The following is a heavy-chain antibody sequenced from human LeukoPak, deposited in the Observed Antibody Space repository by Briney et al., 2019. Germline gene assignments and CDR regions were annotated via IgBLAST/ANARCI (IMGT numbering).Heavy chain of an antibody. V-gene: IGHV1-2*02. CDR1: GYTFTGYY. CDR3: ARDKYTGYEAFDY. J-gene: IGHJ4*02. Sequence: ASVKVSCKASGYTFTGYYIHWVRQAPGQGLEWMGWINPNNGGTNYAQKFQGRVTMTRDTSISTAYMELNRLTSDDTAVYYCARDKYTGYEAFDYWGQGTPVTVSS. CDR2: INPNNGGT. D-gene: IGHD5-12*01.